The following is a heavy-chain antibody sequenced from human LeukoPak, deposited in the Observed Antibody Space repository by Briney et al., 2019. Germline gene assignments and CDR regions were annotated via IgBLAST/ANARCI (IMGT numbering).Heavy chain of an antibody. V-gene: IGHV1-18*01. Sequence: ASVKVSCKASGYTFTSYGISWVRQAPGQGLEWMGWISAYNGNTNYAQKLQGRVTMTTDTSTSTAYMELRSLRSDDTAVYYCARDVEVGGYWNDGYCYYGMDVWSQGTTVTVSS. J-gene: IGHJ6*02. CDR1: GYTFTSYG. CDR2: ISAYNGNT. D-gene: IGHD1-1*01. CDR3: ARDVEVGGYWNDGYCYYGMDV.